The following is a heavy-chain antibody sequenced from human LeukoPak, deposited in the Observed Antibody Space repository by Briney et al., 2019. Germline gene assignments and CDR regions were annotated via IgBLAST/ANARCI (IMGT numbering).Heavy chain of an antibody. CDR3: ARGIVVVPAAFPGY. CDR1: GFTFSSYS. J-gene: IGHJ4*02. CDR2: ISSSSSYI. Sequence: GGSLRLSCAASGFTFSSYSMNWVRQAPGKGLEWVSSISSSSSYIYYADSVKGRFTISRDNAKNSLYLQMNSLRAEDTAVYYCARGIVVVPAAFPGYWGQGTLVTVSS. V-gene: IGHV3-21*01. D-gene: IGHD2-2*01.